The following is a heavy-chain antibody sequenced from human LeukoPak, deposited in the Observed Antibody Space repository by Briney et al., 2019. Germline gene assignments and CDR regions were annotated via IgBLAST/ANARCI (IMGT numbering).Heavy chain of an antibody. CDR1: RYTFTGYY. Sequence: ASVKVSCKASRYTFTGYYMHWVRQAPGQGLEWMGWINPNSGGTNYAQKFQGRVTMTRDTSISTAYMELSRLRSDDTAVYYCARDLAEQWLVTGGYYFDYWGQGTLVTVSS. D-gene: IGHD6-19*01. J-gene: IGHJ4*02. CDR3: ARDLAEQWLVTGGYYFDY. V-gene: IGHV1-2*02. CDR2: INPNSGGT.